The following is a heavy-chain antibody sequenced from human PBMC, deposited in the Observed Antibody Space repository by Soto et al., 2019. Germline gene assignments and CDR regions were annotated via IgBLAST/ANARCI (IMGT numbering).Heavy chain of an antibody. CDR1: GFTFSSYS. V-gene: IGHV3-48*02. Sequence: EVQLVESGGGLVQPGGSLRLSCAASGFTFSSYSMNWVRQAPGKRLEWVSYISSSSSTIYYADSVKGRFTISRDNAKNALYLQMNSLRDEDTAVDYCAREGGNLNWFDPWGQGTLVTVSS. J-gene: IGHJ5*02. D-gene: IGHD1-26*01. CDR3: AREGGNLNWFDP. CDR2: ISSSSSTI.